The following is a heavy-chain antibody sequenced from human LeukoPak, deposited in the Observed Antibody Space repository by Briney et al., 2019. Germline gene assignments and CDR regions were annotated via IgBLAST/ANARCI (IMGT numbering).Heavy chain of an antibody. CDR2: IGIDSGNT. D-gene: IGHD2-21*01. V-gene: IGHV3-48*02. J-gene: IGHJ4*02. CDR1: GFTFSDYS. CDR3: ARAPRDCADECYTGYCDN. Sequence: PGGSLRLSCAASGFTFSDYSMNWVRQAPGKGLEWISYIGIDSGNTNYADSVKGRFTVSRDNTEKTVSLQMNSLRDEDTALYYCARAPRDCADECYTGYCDNWGQGTLVTVSS.